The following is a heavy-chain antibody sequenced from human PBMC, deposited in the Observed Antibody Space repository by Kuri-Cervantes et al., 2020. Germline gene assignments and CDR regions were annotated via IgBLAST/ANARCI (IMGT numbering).Heavy chain of an antibody. CDR2: IYYSGST. D-gene: IGHD4-17*01. CDR1: GGSISSYY. CDR3: ARPPSDNDYEIYYVY. V-gene: IGHV4-59*12. J-gene: IGHJ4*02. Sequence: SETLSLTCTVSGGSISSYYWSWIRQPPGKGLEWIGYIYYSGSTNYNPSLKSRVTISVDTPKNQFSLKLSSVSAADTAVYYRARPPSDNDYEIYYVYWGQGTLVTVSS.